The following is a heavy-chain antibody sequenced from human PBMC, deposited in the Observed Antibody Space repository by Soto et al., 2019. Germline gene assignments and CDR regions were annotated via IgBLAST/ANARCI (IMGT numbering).Heavy chain of an antibody. Sequence: SLRLSCAASGFPCGSYDMTWVRQAPGKGLEWVSTILVDGRTFYVDSVKGRFTISRDNSRNTVYLQMNSLTAGDTSLYYCAKATATGGGAFDFCGQGTMVTVSS. CDR2: ILVDGRT. V-gene: IGHV3-23*01. CDR1: GFPCGSYD. J-gene: IGHJ3*01. CDR3: AKATATGGGAFDF. D-gene: IGHD2-8*02.